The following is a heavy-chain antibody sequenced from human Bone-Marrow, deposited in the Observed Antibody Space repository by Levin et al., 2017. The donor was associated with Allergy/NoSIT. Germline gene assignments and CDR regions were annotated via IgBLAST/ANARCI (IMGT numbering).Heavy chain of an antibody. Sequence: LSLTCAASGFTFSSYGMHWVRQAPGKGLEWVAVIWYDGSNKYYANSVKGRFTISRDNSKNTLYLQMNSLRAEDTAVYYCASEINPGIAVAGTLAPFDYWGQGTLVTVSS. V-gene: IGHV3-33*01. CDR2: IWYDGSNK. D-gene: IGHD6-19*01. CDR1: GFTFSSYG. J-gene: IGHJ4*02. CDR3: ASEINPGIAVAGTLAPFDY.